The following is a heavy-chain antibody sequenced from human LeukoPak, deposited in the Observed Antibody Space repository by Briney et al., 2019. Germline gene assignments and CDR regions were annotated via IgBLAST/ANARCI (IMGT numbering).Heavy chain of an antibody. V-gene: IGHV3-48*04. CDR2: IISSGNTI. CDR3: ARGGYCTGGTCYTLNAFDV. D-gene: IGHD2-15*01. Sequence: TGGSLRLSCAASGFTFSSYWMHWVRQAPGKGLEWVSYIISSGNTIYYADSVKGRFTISRDNAKNSLYLQMNSLRADDTAVYYCARGGYCTGGTCYTLNAFDVWGQGTVVTVSS. J-gene: IGHJ3*01. CDR1: GFTFSSYW.